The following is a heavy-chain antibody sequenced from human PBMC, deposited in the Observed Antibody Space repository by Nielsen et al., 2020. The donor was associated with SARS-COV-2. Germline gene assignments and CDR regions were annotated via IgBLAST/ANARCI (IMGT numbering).Heavy chain of an antibody. D-gene: IGHD3-22*01. V-gene: IGHV4-59*12. CDR3: AREDYYDSTL. CDR2: IYYSGST. CDR1: GGSISSYY. Sequence: GSLRLSCTVSGGSISSYYWSWIRQPPGKGLEWIGYIYYSGSTNYNPSLKSRVTISVDKSKNQFSLKLSSVTAADTAVYYCAREDYYDSTLWGQGTLVTVSS. J-gene: IGHJ4*02.